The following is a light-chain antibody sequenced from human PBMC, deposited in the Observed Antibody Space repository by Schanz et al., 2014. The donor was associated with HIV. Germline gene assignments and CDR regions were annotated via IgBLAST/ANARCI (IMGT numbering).Light chain of an antibody. CDR3: MQCRQAPPT. Sequence: DIVMTQSPLSLPVTPGEPASISCRSSQSLLHNNGYNYLDWYLQKPGQSPQLLIYLGSNRASGVPDRFSGSGSGTYFTLKLSRVEAEDVGVYYCMQCRQAPPTFGQGTRVDIK. V-gene: IGKV2-28*01. CDR1: QSLLHNNGYNY. CDR2: LGS. J-gene: IGKJ1*01.